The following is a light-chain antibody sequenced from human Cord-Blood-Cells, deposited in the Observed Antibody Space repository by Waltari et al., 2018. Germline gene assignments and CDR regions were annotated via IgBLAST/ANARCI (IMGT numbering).Light chain of an antibody. J-gene: IGKJ2*03. CDR3: QQSYSTLPS. CDR2: AAT. CDR1: QSIISY. Sequence: DIQMTQSPSSMSASVGDRVHITCRASQSIISYLNWYEQKPGKAPKLRIYAATSLQSGVPTRFSGIGSGTDFTLTISSLQPEDFATYYCQQSYSTLPSFGQGTKLEIK. V-gene: IGKV1-39*01.